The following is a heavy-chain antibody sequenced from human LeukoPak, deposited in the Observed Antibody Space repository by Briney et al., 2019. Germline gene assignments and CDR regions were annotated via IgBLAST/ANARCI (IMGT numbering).Heavy chain of an antibody. CDR2: INHSGST. CDR1: GLTFSTYW. Sequence: PGGSLRLPCAASGLTFSTYWMHWIRQPPGKGLEWIGEINHSGSTNYNPSLKSRVTISVDTSKNQFSLKLSSVTAADTAVYYCARAMIVVAHFNWFDPWGQGTLVTVSS. D-gene: IGHD3-22*01. V-gene: IGHV4-34*01. J-gene: IGHJ5*02. CDR3: ARAMIVVAHFNWFDP.